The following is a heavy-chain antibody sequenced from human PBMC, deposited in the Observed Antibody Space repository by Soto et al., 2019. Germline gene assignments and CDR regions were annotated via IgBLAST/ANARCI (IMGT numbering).Heavy chain of an antibody. J-gene: IGHJ4*02. Sequence: ALVKVSCKASGYTFTSYGISWVRQAPGQGLEWMGWISAYNGNTNYAQKLQGRVTMTTDTSTSTAYMELRSLRSDDTAVYYCARDRRSHYYDSSGYSLDYWGQGTLVTVSS. CDR2: ISAYNGNT. V-gene: IGHV1-18*04. CDR1: GYTFTSYG. D-gene: IGHD3-22*01. CDR3: ARDRRSHYYDSSGYSLDY.